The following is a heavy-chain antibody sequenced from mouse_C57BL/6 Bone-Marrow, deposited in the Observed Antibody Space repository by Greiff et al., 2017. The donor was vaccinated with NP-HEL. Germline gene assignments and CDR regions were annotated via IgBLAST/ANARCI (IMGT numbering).Heavy chain of an antibody. Sequence: QVQLQQSGPELVKPGASVKISCKASGYAFTNYLIEWVKQRPGQGLEWIGVINPGSGGTNYNEKFKGKATLTADKSSSTAYMQLSSLTSEDSAVYFCARSLWSFDYWGQGTTLTVSS. J-gene: IGHJ2*01. CDR1: GYAFTNYL. D-gene: IGHD1-1*02. CDR3: ARSLWSFDY. V-gene: IGHV1-54*01. CDR2: INPGSGGT.